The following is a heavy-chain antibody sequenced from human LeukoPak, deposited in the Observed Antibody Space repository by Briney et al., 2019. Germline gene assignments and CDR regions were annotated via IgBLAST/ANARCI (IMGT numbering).Heavy chain of an antibody. J-gene: IGHJ4*02. CDR2: IMEDGSEI. CDR1: GFTFSSYG. CDR3: ARGVSSSWYSHLDY. D-gene: IGHD6-13*01. V-gene: IGHV3-7*03. Sequence: TGGSLRLSCAASGFTFSSYGMSWVRQAPGKGLEWVAHIMEDGSEIYYVDSVKGRFTISRDTSKNTLYLQMNSLRAEDTAVYYCARGVSSSWYSHLDYWGQGTLVTVSS.